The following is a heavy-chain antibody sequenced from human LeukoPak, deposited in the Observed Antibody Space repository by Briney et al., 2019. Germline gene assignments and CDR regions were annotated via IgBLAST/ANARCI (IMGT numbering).Heavy chain of an antibody. V-gene: IGHV1-69*05. CDR2: IIPIFGTA. D-gene: IGHD5-12*01. CDR1: GYTFTSYD. CDR3: ARAPRSRDRYRYFDY. J-gene: IGHJ4*02. Sequence: GASVKVSCKASGYTFTSYDINWVRQATGQGLEWMGWIIPIFGTANYAQKFQGRVTITTDESTSTAYMELSSLRSEDTAVYYCARAPRSRDRYRYFDYWGQGTLVTVSS.